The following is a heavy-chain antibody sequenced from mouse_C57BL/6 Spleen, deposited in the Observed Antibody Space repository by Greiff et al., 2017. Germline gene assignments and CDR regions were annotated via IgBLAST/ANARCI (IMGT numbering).Heavy chain of an antibody. CDR1: GYAFSSSW. CDR2: IYPGDGDT. CDR3: ARSIYYDYDDAMDY. V-gene: IGHV1-82*01. J-gene: IGHJ4*01. D-gene: IGHD2-4*01. Sequence: VQLQQSGPELVKPGASVKLSCKASGYAFSSSWMNWVKQRPGKGLEWIGRIYPGDGDTNYNGKFKGKATLTAAKSSSTAYMQLSSLASEDSAVYICARSIYYDYDDAMDYWGQGTSLTVSS.